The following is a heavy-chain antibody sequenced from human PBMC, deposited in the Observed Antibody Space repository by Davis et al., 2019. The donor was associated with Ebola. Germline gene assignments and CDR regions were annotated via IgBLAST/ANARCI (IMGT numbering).Heavy chain of an antibody. CDR2: ISGSGSST. V-gene: IGHV3-23*01. J-gene: IGHJ6*02. Sequence: GGSLRLSCAASGFTFSSYAMSWVRQAPGKGLEWVSTISGSGSSTYYTDSVKGRFTISRDNSKNTLYLQMNSLRAEDTAVYYCAKVDRVYYDFWSGYYGGGMDVWGQGTTVTVSS. CDR3: AKVDRVYYDFWSGYYGGGMDV. D-gene: IGHD3-3*01. CDR1: GFTFSSYA.